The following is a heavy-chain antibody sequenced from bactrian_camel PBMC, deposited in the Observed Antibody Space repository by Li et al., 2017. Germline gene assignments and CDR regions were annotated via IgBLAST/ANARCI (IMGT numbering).Heavy chain of an antibody. CDR2: IYSPGPPT. D-gene: IGHD5*01. V-gene: IGHV3S66*01. Sequence: VQLVESGGRSVQAGGSLTLSCTDSKFTFDDPNMGWYRQAPGKERERVATIYSPGPPTYYSDSVRGRFTASRDNVKNTVYLQMDSLKLEDTGVYYCSADWARDVGLGCVSQGTQVTVS. CDR1: KFTFDDPN. J-gene: IGHJ4*01.